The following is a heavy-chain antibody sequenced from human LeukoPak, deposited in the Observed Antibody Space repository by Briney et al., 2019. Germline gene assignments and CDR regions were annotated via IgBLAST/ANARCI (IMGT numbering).Heavy chain of an antibody. CDR1: GFTFSSYG. CDR2: IWYDGTDK. Sequence: PGGSLRLSCAASGFTFSSYGMHWVRQAPGKGLEWVAVIWYDGTDKYYADSVKGRFTISRDNSKNTLSLQLNSLRDEDTAVYYCARDGGSSGYHDALDIWGQGTMVTVSA. D-gene: IGHD3-22*01. J-gene: IGHJ3*02. CDR3: ARDGGSSGYHDALDI. V-gene: IGHV3-33*01.